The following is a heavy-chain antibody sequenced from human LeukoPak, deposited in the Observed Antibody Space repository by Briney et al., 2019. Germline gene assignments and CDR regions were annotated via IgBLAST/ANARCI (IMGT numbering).Heavy chain of an antibody. J-gene: IGHJ5*02. CDR3: ARDKANPARAPAFDP. CDR1: VGSISSYY. CDR2: IYYSGST. V-gene: IGHV4-59*12. Sequence: SETLSLTCTVSVGSISSYYWSWIRQPPGKGVEWIGYIYYSGSTNYNPSLKSRVTISVDTSKNQFSLKLSSVTAADTAVYYCARDKANPARAPAFDPWGQGTLVTVSS.